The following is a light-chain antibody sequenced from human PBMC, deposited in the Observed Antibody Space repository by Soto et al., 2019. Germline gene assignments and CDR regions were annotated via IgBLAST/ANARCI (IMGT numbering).Light chain of an antibody. J-gene: IGKJ3*01. Sequence: DIQMTQSPSSLSASVGDRVTITCRASQSISNYLNWYQQKPGKAPKLLIYAASRLQSGVPSRFSGSGSGTDFTLTISSLQPEDFATYSCQQSYTTLFTFGPGTNVYI. CDR1: QSISNY. V-gene: IGKV1-39*01. CDR2: AAS. CDR3: QQSYTTLFT.